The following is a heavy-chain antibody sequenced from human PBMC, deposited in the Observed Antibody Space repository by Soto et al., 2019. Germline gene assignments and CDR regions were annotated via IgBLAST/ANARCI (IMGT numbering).Heavy chain of an antibody. CDR1: GFTFSSYG. CDR3: ARDRSEGATREYYYYYGMDV. Sequence: ESGGGVVQPGRSLRLSCAASGFTFSSYGMHWVRQAPGKGLEWVAVIWYDGSNKYYADSVKGRFTISRDNSKNTLYQQMNSLRAEDTAVYYCARDRSEGATREYYYYYGMDVWGQGTTVTVSS. CDR2: IWYDGSNK. D-gene: IGHD1-26*01. J-gene: IGHJ6*02. V-gene: IGHV3-33*01.